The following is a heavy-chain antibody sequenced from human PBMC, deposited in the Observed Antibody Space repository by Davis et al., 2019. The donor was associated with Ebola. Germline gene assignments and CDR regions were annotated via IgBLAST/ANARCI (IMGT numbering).Heavy chain of an antibody. Sequence: GESLKISCAASGFTFRRYDMHWVRQATGKGLEWVSAIGAAGDTYYPVSVKGRFTISRENAKNSLYLQMNSLRAEDTAVYYCARAGFGSTWFDCWGQGILVTVSS. D-gene: IGHD6-13*01. CDR1: GFTFRRYD. CDR3: ARAGFGSTWFDC. CDR2: IGAAGDT. J-gene: IGHJ5*01. V-gene: IGHV3-13*01.